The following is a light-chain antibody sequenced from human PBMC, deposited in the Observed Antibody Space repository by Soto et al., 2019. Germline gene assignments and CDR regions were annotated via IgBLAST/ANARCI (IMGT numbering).Light chain of an antibody. CDR1: QNGDTKY. CDR2: GAS. CDR3: QQYGSLSWT. J-gene: IGKJ1*01. Sequence: EIVLTQSPGTLSLSPGDRATLSCRGSQNGDTKYLACYQFRPGVAARIIIFGASGRAAGIPDRFSGSGSGTDFSPTISRLEPEDFAVDYCQQYGSLSWTFGQGTKVDNK. V-gene: IGKV3-20*01.